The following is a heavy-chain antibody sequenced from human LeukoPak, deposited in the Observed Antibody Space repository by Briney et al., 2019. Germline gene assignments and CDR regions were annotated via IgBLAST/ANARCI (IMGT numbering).Heavy chain of an antibody. CDR2: ISGSGGST. Sequence: RCPRLAWAASGFTFSSYAMSWVCPGPRKWLGWVSAISGSGGSTSYADSVKGRFTISRDNSKNTLYLQMNSLRAEDTAVYYCAPEKKGYFDYWGQGTLVTVSS. V-gene: IGHV3-23*01. J-gene: IGHJ4*02. CDR1: GFTFSSYA. CDR3: APEKKGYFDY.